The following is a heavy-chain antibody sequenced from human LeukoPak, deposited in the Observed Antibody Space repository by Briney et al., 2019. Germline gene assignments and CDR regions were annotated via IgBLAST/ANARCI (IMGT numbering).Heavy chain of an antibody. D-gene: IGHD6-13*01. J-gene: IGHJ4*02. Sequence: GGSLRLSCAASGFTFSSYAMSWVRQAPGKGLEWVSAISGSGGSTYYADSVKGRFTISRDNPKNTLYLQMNSLRAEDTAVYYCATQLVLHDFDYWGQGTLVTVSS. V-gene: IGHV3-23*01. CDR2: ISGSGGST. CDR1: GFTFSSYA. CDR3: ATQLVLHDFDY.